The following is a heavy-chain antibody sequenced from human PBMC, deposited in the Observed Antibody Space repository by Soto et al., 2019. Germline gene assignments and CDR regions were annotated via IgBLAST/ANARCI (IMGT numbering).Heavy chain of an antibody. CDR2: IYHHGSA. CDR3: ASATQYCFDSSIFPTGPHFALDV. J-gene: IGHJ3*01. V-gene: IGHV4-30-2*01. CDR1: GDSISSGGSS. D-gene: IGHD3-22*01. Sequence: QLQLQESASGLVKPSQTLSLTCNVSGDSISSGGSSWNWIRQPPGKGLEWLGYIYHHGSAYYHPSLKSMIDISVDTYTNRFSLTLSSVTGADTAVYFCASATQYCFDSSIFPTGPHFALDVWGRGKMVTVPS.